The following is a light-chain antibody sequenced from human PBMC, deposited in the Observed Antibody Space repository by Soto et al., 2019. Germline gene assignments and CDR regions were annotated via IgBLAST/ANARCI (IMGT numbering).Light chain of an antibody. CDR2: STS. V-gene: IGKV3-20*01. Sequence: EIVLPQSPGTLSLSPGERGTLSCRASQRFGSSNLAWYQQKPGQAPRLLIYSTSSRATGIPDRFSGSGSGTDFTLTISRLEPEDFAVYYCQQYGNSPWTFGQGTKVDIK. J-gene: IGKJ1*01. CDR1: QRFGSSN. CDR3: QQYGNSPWT.